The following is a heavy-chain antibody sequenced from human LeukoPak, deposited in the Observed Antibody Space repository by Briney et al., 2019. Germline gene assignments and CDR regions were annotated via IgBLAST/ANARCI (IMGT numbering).Heavy chain of an antibody. D-gene: IGHD6-13*01. J-gene: IGHJ4*02. CDR1: GYTFTGYD. CDR3: ARRAAAAEFDY. Sequence: GASLKVSCKATGYTFTGYDMHWRRQAPGQGPEWMGRINPNSGGTNYAQKFQGRVTMTRDTSISTAYMELSRLRSDNTAVYYCARRAAAAEFDYWGQGTLVTVSS. CDR2: INPNSGGT. V-gene: IGHV1-2*06.